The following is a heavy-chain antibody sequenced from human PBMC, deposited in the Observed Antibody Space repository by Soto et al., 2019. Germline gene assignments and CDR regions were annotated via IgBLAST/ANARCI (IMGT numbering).Heavy chain of an antibody. V-gene: IGHV4-4*07. Sequence: SETLSLTCTVSGGSISSYYWSWIRQPAGKGLEWIGRIYTSGSPNYNPSLKSRVTMSVDTSKNQFALKLSSVTAADTAVYYCPRDNPYMVGGGSAHYYYGMDVWGQGTTVTVSS. CDR2: IYTSGSP. CDR1: GGSISSYY. CDR3: PRDNPYMVGGGSAHYYYGMDV. J-gene: IGHJ6*02. D-gene: IGHD3-10*01.